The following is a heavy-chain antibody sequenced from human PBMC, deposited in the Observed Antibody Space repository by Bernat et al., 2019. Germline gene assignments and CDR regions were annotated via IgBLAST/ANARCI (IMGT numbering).Heavy chain of an antibody. J-gene: IGHJ4*02. Sequence: QVQLVESGGGVVQPGRSLRLSCAASGFTFSSYGMHWVRQAPGKGLEWVAVISYDGSNKYYADSVKGRFTISRDNSKNTLYLQMNSLRAEDTAVYYCAKVIWEGAVAADYWGQGTLVTVSS. CDR2: ISYDGSNK. D-gene: IGHD6-19*01. V-gene: IGHV3-30*18. CDR3: AKVIWEGAVAADY. CDR1: GFTFSSYG.